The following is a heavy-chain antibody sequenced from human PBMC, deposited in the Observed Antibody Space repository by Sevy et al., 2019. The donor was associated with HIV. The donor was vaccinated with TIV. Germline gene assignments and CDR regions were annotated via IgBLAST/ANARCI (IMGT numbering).Heavy chain of an antibody. CDR3: AAESRGSCSGRSCSVENGMDV. J-gene: IGHJ6*02. CDR2: MVVGSGDT. V-gene: IGHV1-58*01. Sequence: ASVKVSCKASSFTFTNSAVQWVRQARGQRLEWIGWMVVGSGDTNYAHNFQERVTISRDMSTATVSMELSGLRSEDTAVYYCAAESRGSCSGRSCSVENGMDVWGPGTTVTVSS. D-gene: IGHD2-15*01. CDR1: SFTFTNSA.